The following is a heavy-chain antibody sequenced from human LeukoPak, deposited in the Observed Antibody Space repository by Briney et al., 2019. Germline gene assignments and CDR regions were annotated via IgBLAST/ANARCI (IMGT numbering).Heavy chain of an antibody. CDR2: IYYSGNT. CDR1: GGSISSYY. J-gene: IGHJ4*02. V-gene: IGHV4-59*08. Sequence: PSETLSLTCTDSGGSISSYYWSWIRQPPGKGLEWIGYIYYSGNTNYNPSLKSRVTISVDTSKSQFSLKLSSVTATDTAVYYCARHPSAAAKLLFDYWGQGTLVTVSS. D-gene: IGHD6-13*01. CDR3: ARHPSAAAKLLFDY.